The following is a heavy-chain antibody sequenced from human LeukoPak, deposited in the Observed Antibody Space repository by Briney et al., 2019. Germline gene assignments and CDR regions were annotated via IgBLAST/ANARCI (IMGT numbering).Heavy chain of an antibody. Sequence: GGSLRLSCAASGFTFSSFGMHWVRQAPGKGLEWVALISYDGSNKYYSDFVKGRFTSSRDNSKKTLYLQMNSLRPEDTAVYFCAKRLGSAPGTAQIDYWGQGTLVTVSS. D-gene: IGHD1-7*01. V-gene: IGHV3-30*18. CDR2: ISYDGSNK. CDR3: AKRLGSAPGTAQIDY. J-gene: IGHJ4*02. CDR1: GFTFSSFG.